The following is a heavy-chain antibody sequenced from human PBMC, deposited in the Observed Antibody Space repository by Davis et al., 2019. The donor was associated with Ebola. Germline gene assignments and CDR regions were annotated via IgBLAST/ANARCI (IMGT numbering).Heavy chain of an antibody. D-gene: IGHD2/OR15-2a*01. CDR1: GFVFRNYV. CDR3: VKDTSNIWFDV. Sequence: GESLKISCAASGFVFRNYVMSWVRRAPGKGLEWVSTLGLSADTYYADSVKGRFTISRDNSKNTLHLQMNSLRVEDTAMYYCVKDTSNIWFDVWGQGTLVTVSA. V-gene: IGHV3-23*01. J-gene: IGHJ3*01. CDR2: LGLSADT.